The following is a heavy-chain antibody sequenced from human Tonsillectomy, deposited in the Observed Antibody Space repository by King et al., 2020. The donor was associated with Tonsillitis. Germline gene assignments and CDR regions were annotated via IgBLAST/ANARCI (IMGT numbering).Heavy chain of an antibody. CDR2: ISYDGSNK. CDR3: ARDYDSLTGYPADLYY. J-gene: IGHJ4*02. V-gene: IGHV3-33*05. Sequence: VQLVESGGGVVQPGRSLRLSCATSGFIFSYYGMHWVRQAPGKGLEWVAVISYDGSNKYYADSVKGRFTISRDNSKNTLYLQMNSLRAEDTAVYYCARDYDSLTGYPADLYYWGQGTLVTVSS. D-gene: IGHD3-9*01. CDR1: GFIFSYYG.